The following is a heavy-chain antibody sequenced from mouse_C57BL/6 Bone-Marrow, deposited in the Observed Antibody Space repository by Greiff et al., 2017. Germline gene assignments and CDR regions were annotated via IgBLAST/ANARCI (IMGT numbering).Heavy chain of an antibody. CDR2: IYPGGGYT. Sequence: QVQLQQSGAELVRPGTSVKMSCKASGYTFTNYWLGWAKQRPGHGLEWIGDIYPGGGYTNYNEKFKGKATLTADKSSSTAYMQFSSLTYEDSAIYYGTREGYYGSSLFAYWGQGTLVTVSA. J-gene: IGHJ3*01. CDR3: TREGYYGSSLFAY. V-gene: IGHV1-63*01. CDR1: GYTFTNYW. D-gene: IGHD1-1*01.